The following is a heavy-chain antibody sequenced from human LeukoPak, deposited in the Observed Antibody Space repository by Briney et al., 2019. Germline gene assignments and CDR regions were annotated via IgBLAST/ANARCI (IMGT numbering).Heavy chain of an antibody. D-gene: IGHD3-10*01. CDR3: ARHAPFREPPWGCAFDI. V-gene: IGHV4-34*01. Sequence: SETLSLTCAVYGGSFSGYYWSWIRQPPGKGLEWIGEINHSGSTNYNPSLKSRVTISVDTSKNQFSLKLSSVTAADTAVYYCARHAPFREPPWGCAFDIWGQGTMVTVSS. CDR1: GGSFSGYY. CDR2: INHSGST. J-gene: IGHJ3*02.